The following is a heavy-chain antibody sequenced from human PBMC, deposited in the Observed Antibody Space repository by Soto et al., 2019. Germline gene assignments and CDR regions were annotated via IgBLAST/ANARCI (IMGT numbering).Heavy chain of an antibody. D-gene: IGHD2-15*01. CDR1: GYTFTIDA. J-gene: IGHJ4*02. CDR3: ARDLGGWPDY. V-gene: IGHV1-3*01. CDR2: INAGNNNI. Sequence: ASVKVACKASGYTFTIDAVHWVRQAPGQRLEWMGWINAGNNNIKYLQKFQGRVTITRDTSASTAYMELSSLRSEDTAVYYCARDLGGWPDYWGQGTLVTVSS.